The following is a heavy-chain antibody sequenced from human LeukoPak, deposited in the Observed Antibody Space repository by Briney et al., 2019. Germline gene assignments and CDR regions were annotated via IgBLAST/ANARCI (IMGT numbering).Heavy chain of an antibody. CDR2: ILGGAGST. Sequence: GGSLRLSCSASGFSFSSDGMSWVRQAPGKGLEWVSGILGGAGSTYYADSVKGRFTISRDNSKNTLYLQMNGLRAEDTAVYYCAHGTMYQLDYWGQGTLVTVSS. D-gene: IGHD2-2*01. CDR3: AHGTMYQLDY. J-gene: IGHJ4*02. CDR1: GFSFSSDG. V-gene: IGHV3-23*01.